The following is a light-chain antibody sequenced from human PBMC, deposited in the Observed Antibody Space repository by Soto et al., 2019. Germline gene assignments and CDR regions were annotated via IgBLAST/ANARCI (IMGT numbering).Light chain of an antibody. J-gene: IGKJ1*01. V-gene: IGKV1-5*01. CDR2: DVS. CDR1: QTISSW. Sequence: DIQMTQSPSTLSGSVGDRVTITCRASQTISSWLAWYQQKPGKAPKLLIFDVSTLESGVPSRFSGSGSGAEFTLTISSLHPDDLATYYCQQYNSYPWTFGQGTKVDIK. CDR3: QQYNSYPWT.